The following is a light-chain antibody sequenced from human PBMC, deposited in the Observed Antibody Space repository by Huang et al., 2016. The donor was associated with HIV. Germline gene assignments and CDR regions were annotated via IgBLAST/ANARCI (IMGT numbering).Light chain of an antibody. V-gene: IGKV2-28*01. J-gene: IGKJ2*01. CDR2: LAS. CDR3: MQDLQTPYT. CDR1: QSLLQNNGDNY. Sequence: DIVMTQSPLSLPVPPGEPASISCMSSQSLLQNNGDNYWSLYLQKPGQSPTLLSSLASNRASGVPDRFSGSGAGTQFTLKISRVEAEDAGVYYCMQDLQTPYTFGQGTKLEI.